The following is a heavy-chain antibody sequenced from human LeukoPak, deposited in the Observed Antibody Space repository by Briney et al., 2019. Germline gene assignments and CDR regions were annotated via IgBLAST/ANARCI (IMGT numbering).Heavy chain of an antibody. D-gene: IGHD2-15*01. J-gene: IGHJ6*02. CDR3: ARDIVVVVAATDQPTRYGMDV. Sequence: SVKVSCKASGGTFSSYAISWVRQAPGQGLEWMGGIIPIFGTANYAQKFQGRVTITADESTSTAYMELSSLRSEDTAVYYCARDIVVVVAATDQPTRYGMDVWGQGTMVTVSS. CDR1: GGTFSSYA. CDR2: IIPIFGTA. V-gene: IGHV1-69*13.